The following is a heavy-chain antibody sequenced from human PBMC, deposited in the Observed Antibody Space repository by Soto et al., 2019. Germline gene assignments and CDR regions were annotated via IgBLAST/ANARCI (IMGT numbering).Heavy chain of an antibody. CDR1: GGSVSSGRYY. CDR3: ARDSIAVAGTVL. Sequence: SATLSLTCTVSGGSVSSGRYYLSWIRQPPGNGLEWIGYIYYCGSTNYNPSLKSRVTISADTSENQFSLKLSSVTAADTAVYSCARDSIAVAGTVLWGQGTLVTISS. D-gene: IGHD6-19*01. CDR2: IYYCGST. J-gene: IGHJ4*02. V-gene: IGHV4-61*01.